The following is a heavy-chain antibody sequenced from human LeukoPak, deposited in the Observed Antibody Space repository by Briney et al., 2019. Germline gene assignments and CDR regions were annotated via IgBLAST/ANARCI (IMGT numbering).Heavy chain of an antibody. D-gene: IGHD5-18*01. Sequence: GGSLRLSCAASGFTFNSYWMSWVRQAPGKGVEWVANINQDGSEKYYVGSLKGRFTISRDNAKNSLYLQMNSLRAEGTAVFYCAREGAAMVPFDYWGQGTLVAVSS. CDR2: INQDGSEK. V-gene: IGHV3-7*01. CDR1: GFTFNSYW. J-gene: IGHJ4*02. CDR3: AREGAAMVPFDY.